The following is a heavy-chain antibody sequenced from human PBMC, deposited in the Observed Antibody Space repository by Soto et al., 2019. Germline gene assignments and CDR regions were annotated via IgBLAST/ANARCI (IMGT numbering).Heavy chain of an antibody. D-gene: IGHD3-22*01. J-gene: IGHJ3*02. CDR3: ARDGPYYYDSSGQDAFDI. Sequence: ASVKVSCKASGYTFTSYYMHWVRQAPGQGLEWMGIINPSGGSTSYAQKFQGRVTMTRDTSTSTVYMELSSLRSEDTAVYYCARDGPYYYDSSGQDAFDIWGKGTMVTVS. V-gene: IGHV1-46*01. CDR2: INPSGGST. CDR1: GYTFTSYY.